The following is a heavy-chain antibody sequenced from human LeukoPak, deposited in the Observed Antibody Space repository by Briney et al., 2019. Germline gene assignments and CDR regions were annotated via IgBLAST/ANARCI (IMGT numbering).Heavy chain of an antibody. J-gene: IGHJ3*02. CDR3: AKVPVVLSSGWYAAFDI. Sequence: GGSLRLSCAASGFTFSSYAMHWVRQAPGKGLEWVTSISYDGSNKYYGDSVKGRFTASRDNSMDTLYLQMNSLRTEDTAVYYCAKVPVVLSSGWYAAFDIWGQGTMVSVSS. D-gene: IGHD6-19*01. V-gene: IGHV3-30*18. CDR2: ISYDGSNK. CDR1: GFTFSSYA.